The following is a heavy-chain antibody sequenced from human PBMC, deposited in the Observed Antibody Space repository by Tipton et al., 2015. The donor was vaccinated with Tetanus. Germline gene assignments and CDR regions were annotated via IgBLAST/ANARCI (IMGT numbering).Heavy chain of an antibody. V-gene: IGHV4-39*01. CDR2: ISNSGTS. CDR1: DESISSSSYY. Sequence: TLSLTCTVSDESISSSSYYWGWIRHXPGRGLEWIASISNSGTSYNNPSFRSRVTISVDTSKNQFSLKLTSVTAADTAVYYCARGGRDAYNNPLGAFDVWGRGTTVTVSS. CDR3: ARGGRDAYNNPLGAFDV. D-gene: IGHD5-24*01. J-gene: IGHJ3*01.